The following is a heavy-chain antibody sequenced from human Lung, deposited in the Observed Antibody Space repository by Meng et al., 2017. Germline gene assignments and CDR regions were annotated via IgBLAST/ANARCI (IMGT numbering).Heavy chain of an antibody. V-gene: IGHV3-33*01. Sequence: QVQLVESGGGVVQPGRSLRLSCAASGFTFSSNGMHWVRQAPGKGLEWVAVIWYDGSNKYYADSVKGRFTISRDNSKNTLYLQMNSLRAEDTAVYYCARGRYSSSSAVVDYWGQGTLVTVSS. CDR2: IWYDGSNK. CDR3: ARGRYSSSSAVVDY. J-gene: IGHJ4*02. D-gene: IGHD6-13*01. CDR1: GFTFSSNG.